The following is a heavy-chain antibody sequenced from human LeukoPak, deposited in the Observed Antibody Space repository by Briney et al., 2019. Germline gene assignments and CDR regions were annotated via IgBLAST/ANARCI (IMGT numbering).Heavy chain of an antibody. V-gene: IGHV3-7*01. CDR1: GFTFSRYW. D-gene: IGHD2-21*01. CDR3: TAYCGHCSSLVDV. CDR2: IKEDGSEK. Sequence: GGSLRLSCAASGFTFSRYWMSWVRQAPGNGLEWVANIKEDGSEKHYVDSVKGRFTISRDNAKNPLYLQMNSLRADDTAVYYCTAYCGHCSSLVDVWGQGTMVTVSS. J-gene: IGHJ6*02.